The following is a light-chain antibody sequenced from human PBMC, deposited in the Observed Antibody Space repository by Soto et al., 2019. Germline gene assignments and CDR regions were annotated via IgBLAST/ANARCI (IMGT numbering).Light chain of an antibody. V-gene: IGKV3-20*01. CDR3: QQYGSSPRT. J-gene: IGKJ1*01. CDR2: GAS. CDR1: QSFNSIY. Sequence: EIFLSQSPDTLSLSPGERATLSCRASQSFNSIYLAWYQQKPGQAPRLLIYGASSRATGIPDRFGGSGSGTDFTLTISRLEPEDFAVYYCQQYGSSPRTFGQGTKVDI.